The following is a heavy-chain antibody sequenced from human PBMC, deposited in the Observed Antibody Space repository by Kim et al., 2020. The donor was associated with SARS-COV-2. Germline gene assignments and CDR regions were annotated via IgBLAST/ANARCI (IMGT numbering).Heavy chain of an antibody. D-gene: IGHD3-9*01. CDR1: GYSISSGYY. Sequence: SETLSLTCTVSGYSISSGYYWGWIRQPPGKGLEWIGSIYHSGSTYYNPSLKSRVTISVDTSKNQFSLKLSSVTAADTAMYYCARGDYDILTGPYYYGMDVWGQGTTVTVSS. J-gene: IGHJ6*02. CDR3: ARGDYDILTGPYYYGMDV. CDR2: IYHSGST. V-gene: IGHV4-38-2*02.